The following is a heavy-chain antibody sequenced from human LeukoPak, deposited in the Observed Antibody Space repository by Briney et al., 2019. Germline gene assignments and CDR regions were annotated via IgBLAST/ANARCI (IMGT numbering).Heavy chain of an antibody. CDR1: GYSMSSGYY. D-gene: IGHD3-16*01. J-gene: IGHJ4*02. V-gene: IGHV4-38-2*01. CDR2: FYHSGRT. Sequence: SETLSLTCAVSGYSMSSGYYWGWIRQPPGQGLEWIGGFYHSGRTYHNPSLNNRVTISVDTSNNHVSLKLTSVPTADPAVYYCARRGGYFDYWGQGTRVPGSS. CDR3: ARRGGYFDY.